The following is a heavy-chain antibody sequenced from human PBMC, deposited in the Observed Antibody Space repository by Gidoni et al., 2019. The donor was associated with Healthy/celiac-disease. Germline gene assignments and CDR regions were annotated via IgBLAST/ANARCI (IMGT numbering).Heavy chain of an antibody. CDR2: IYYSGST. J-gene: IGHJ4*02. CDR1: GGSISSSSYY. V-gene: IGHV4-39*01. CDR3: ATRYNWNDDFDY. D-gene: IGHD1-1*01. Sequence: QLQLQESGPGLVKPSETLSLTCTVSGGSISSSSYYWGWIRQPPGKGLEWIGSIYYSGSTYYNPSLKSRVTISVDTSKNQFSLKLSSVTAADTAVYYCATRYNWNDDFDYWGQGTLVTVSS.